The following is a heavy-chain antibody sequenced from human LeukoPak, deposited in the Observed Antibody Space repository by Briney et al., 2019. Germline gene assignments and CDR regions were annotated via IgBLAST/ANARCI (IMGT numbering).Heavy chain of an antibody. CDR3: ARAKYCSGAACFSYYYYGMDV. D-gene: IGHD2-15*01. CDR1: GFTFSAYS. Sequence: GGSLRLSCAASGFTFSAYSMNWVRQVPGKGLEWVSPISSSGSFIYYADSLRGRFTISRDNAKNSLYLQMDSLTVEDTAVYYCARAKYCSGAACFSYYYYGMDVWGQGTTVTVSS. J-gene: IGHJ6*02. V-gene: IGHV3-21*01. CDR2: ISSSGSFI.